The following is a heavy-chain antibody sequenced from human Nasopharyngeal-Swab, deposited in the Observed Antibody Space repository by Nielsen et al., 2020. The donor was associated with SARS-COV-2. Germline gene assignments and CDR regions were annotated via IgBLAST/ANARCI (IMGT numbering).Heavy chain of an antibody. J-gene: IGHJ4*02. Sequence: SETLSLTCAVYGGFFRGVYWSWIRQPPGKGLEWIGEINDSGSTNYNPSLTSRVTMSVDTSKSQFSLKLNSVTAADTAVYYCARGLRKVPIFPASQYYFDYWGQGTLVTVSS. CDR1: GGFFRGVY. D-gene: IGHD2-2*01. CDR3: ARGLRKVPIFPASQYYFDY. V-gene: IGHV4-34*01. CDR2: INDSGST.